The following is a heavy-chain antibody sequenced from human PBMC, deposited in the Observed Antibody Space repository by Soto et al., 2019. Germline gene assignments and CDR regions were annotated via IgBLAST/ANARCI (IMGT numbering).Heavy chain of an antibody. CDR2: IYHTGNA. J-gene: IGHJ5*02. D-gene: IGHD3-22*01. CDR3: ARDFFDSSDYTTNWFDP. CDR1: GDSTSNSRFY. V-gene: IGHV4-39*01. Sequence: PSETLSLTCSVSGDSTSNSRFYWAWIRQPPGEGLEWIGSIYHTGNAYYKPSLKSRVTISVDTSKNQFSLKLTSVTAADAALYYCARDFFDSSDYTTNWFDPWGQGTLVTAPQ.